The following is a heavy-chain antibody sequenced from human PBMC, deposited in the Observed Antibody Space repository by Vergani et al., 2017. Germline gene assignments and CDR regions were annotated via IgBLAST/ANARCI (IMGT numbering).Heavy chain of an antibody. J-gene: IGHJ4*02. D-gene: IGHD5-18*01. V-gene: IGHV4-38-2*01. CDR2: IYHSGST. CDR3: ARHLRGYSYGVFDY. CDR1: GYSISSGYY. Sequence: QVQLQESGPGLVKPSETLSLTCAVSGYSISSGYYWGCIRQPPGKGLELIGSIYHSGSTYYNPSLKSRVTISVDTSKNQFSLKLSSVTAAATAVYYCARHLRGYSYGVFDYWGQGREVTVSS.